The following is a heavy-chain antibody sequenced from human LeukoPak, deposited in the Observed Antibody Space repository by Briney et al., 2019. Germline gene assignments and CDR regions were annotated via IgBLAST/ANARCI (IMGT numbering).Heavy chain of an antibody. V-gene: IGHV1-18*01. D-gene: IGHD3-3*01. Sequence: GASVKVSCKASGYTFSSFGITWVRQAPGQGLEWMGWMSPYNGNTSYAQKLQGRVTMTTDTSTSTAYMELKSLRSDDTAVYYCASEFRPFYDFWGDYYIFDYWGQGTLVTVSS. CDR3: ASEFRPFYDFWGDYYIFDY. CDR2: MSPYNGNT. CDR1: GYTFSSFG. J-gene: IGHJ4*02.